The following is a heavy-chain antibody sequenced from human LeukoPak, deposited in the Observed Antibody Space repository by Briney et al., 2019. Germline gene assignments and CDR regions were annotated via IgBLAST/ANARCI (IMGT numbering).Heavy chain of an antibody. CDR1: GGSFSGYY. CDR3: ARVQPPHDY. Sequence: SETLSLTCAVYGGSFSGYYWSWIRQPPGKGLEWIGEINHSGSTNYNPSLKSRVTISVDTSKNQFSLRLGSVTAADTAVYYCARVQPPHDYWGQGTLVTVSS. CDR2: INHSGST. V-gene: IGHV4-34*01. J-gene: IGHJ4*02. D-gene: IGHD5-18*01.